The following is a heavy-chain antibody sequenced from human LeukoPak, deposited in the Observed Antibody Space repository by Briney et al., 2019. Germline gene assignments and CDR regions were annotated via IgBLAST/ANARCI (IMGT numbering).Heavy chain of an antibody. CDR1: GYTFTRYG. Sequence: VSCKGSGYTFTRYGIRWGGQAAGEGXEGMGGISAWNGNTKYAQKLQGRGTITTDTSTSPAYMELRSLRSDDTAVYYCARGDSYDPYYFDYWGQATLVTVSS. D-gene: IGHD5-18*01. CDR3: ARGDSYDPYYFDY. CDR2: ISAWNGNT. V-gene: IGHV1-18*04. J-gene: IGHJ4*02.